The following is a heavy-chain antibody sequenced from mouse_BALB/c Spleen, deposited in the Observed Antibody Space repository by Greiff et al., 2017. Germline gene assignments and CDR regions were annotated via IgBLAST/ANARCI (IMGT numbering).Heavy chain of an antibody. CDR2: ISYSGST. V-gene: IGHV3-8*02. CDR1: GDSITSGY. Sequence: EVMLVESGPSLVKPSQTLSLTCSVTGDSITSGYWNWIRKFPGNKLEYMGYISYSGSTYYNPSLKSRISITRDTSKNQYYLQLNSVTTEDTATYYCARGIYYDYDGGFAYWGQGTLVTVSA. CDR3: ARGIYYDYDGGFAY. J-gene: IGHJ3*01. D-gene: IGHD2-4*01.